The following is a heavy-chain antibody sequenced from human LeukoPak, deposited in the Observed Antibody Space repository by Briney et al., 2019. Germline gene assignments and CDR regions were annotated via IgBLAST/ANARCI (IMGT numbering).Heavy chain of an antibody. J-gene: IGHJ4*02. CDR2: INHSGST. V-gene: IGHV4-34*01. CDR1: GGSFSGYY. D-gene: IGHD6-19*01. Sequence: SETLSLTCAVYGGSFSGYYWSWIRQPPGKGLEWIGEINHSGSTNYNPSLKSRVTISVDTSKNQFSLKLSSVTAADTAVYYCARHRKPRIAVAGTYYFDYWGQGTLVTVSS. CDR3: ARHRKPRIAVAGTYYFDY.